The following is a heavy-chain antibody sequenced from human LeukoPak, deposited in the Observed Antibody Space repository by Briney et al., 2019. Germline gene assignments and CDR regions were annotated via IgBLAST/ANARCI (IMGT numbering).Heavy chain of an antibody. CDR3: ARGPYSSSWLDY. CDR2: IWYDGSNK. D-gene: IGHD6-13*01. Sequence: GRSLRLSCAASGFTFCNYGMHWVRQAPGKGLEGGAGIWYDGSNKYYADSVKGRFTISRDNSKNTLYLQMNSLRAEDTAVYYCARGPYSSSWLDYWGQGTLVTVSS. V-gene: IGHV3-33*01. CDR1: GFTFCNYG. J-gene: IGHJ4*02.